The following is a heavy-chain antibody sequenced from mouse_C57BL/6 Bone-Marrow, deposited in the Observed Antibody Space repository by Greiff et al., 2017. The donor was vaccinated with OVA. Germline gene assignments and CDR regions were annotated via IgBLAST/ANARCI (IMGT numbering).Heavy chain of an antibody. CDR2: ISSGGSYT. J-gene: IGHJ3*01. Sequence: EVQGVESGGDLVKPGGSLKLSCAASGFTFSSYGMSWVRQTPDKRLEWVATISSGGSYTYYPDSVKGRLTISRDNAKNTLYLQMCILKSEDTAMYYCARQPVITTDGFAYWGQGTLVTVSA. D-gene: IGHD1-1*01. CDR1: GFTFSSYG. CDR3: ARQPVITTDGFAY. V-gene: IGHV5-6*01.